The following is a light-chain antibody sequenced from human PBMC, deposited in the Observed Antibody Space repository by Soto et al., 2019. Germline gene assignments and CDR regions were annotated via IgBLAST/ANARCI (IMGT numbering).Light chain of an antibody. CDR2: NTN. V-gene: IGLV8-61*01. CDR1: SGSVSSSYY. Sequence: QTVVTQEPSFSVSPGGTVTLTCGQSSGSVSSSYYPSWYQQTPGQAPRTLIYNTNTRSSGVPDRFSGSILGNKAALTITGAQADDESDYYCMMYMGGGIWVFGGGTKVTVL. CDR3: MMYMGGGIWV. J-gene: IGLJ3*02.